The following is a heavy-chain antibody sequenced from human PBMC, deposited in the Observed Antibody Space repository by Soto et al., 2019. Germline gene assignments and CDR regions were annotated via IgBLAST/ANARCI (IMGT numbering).Heavy chain of an antibody. D-gene: IGHD6-13*01. Sequence: EVQLLESGGGLVQPGGSLRLSCAASGFTFSSYAMTWVRRAPGKGLEWVSAISGSGNTTYYADSVKGRFTISRDSAKNTLYLQMNRLRAEDTAVYFCAKDLSSSWYPQYWSKGTLVTVSS. CDR2: ISGSGNTT. CDR3: AKDLSSSWYPQY. CDR1: GFTFSSYA. V-gene: IGHV3-23*01. J-gene: IGHJ4*02.